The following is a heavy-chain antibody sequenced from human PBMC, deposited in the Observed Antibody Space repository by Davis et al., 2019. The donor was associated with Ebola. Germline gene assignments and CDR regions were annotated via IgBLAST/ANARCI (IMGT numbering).Heavy chain of an antibody. CDR2: INHSGST. J-gene: IGHJ4*02. Sequence: GSLRLSCAVYGGSFSGYYWSWIRQPPGKGLEWIGEINHSGSTNYNPSLKSRVTISVDTSKNQFSLKLSSVTAADTAVYYCAREGFWSGYRSCFDYWGQGTLVTVSS. V-gene: IGHV4-34*01. CDR1: GGSFSGYY. CDR3: AREGFWSGYRSCFDY. D-gene: IGHD3-3*01.